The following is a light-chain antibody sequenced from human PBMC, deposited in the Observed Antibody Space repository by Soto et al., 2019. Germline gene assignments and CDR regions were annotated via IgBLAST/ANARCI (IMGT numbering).Light chain of an antibody. CDR2: DDI. CDR1: SSNIGAGYD. CDR3: QSYDTALGGSYV. V-gene: IGLV1-40*01. Sequence: QAVVTQPPSASGTPGQRVTISCTGSSSNIGAGYDVHWYQQRPGTAPRLLISDDINRPSGVPDRFSGSKSGTSASLAITGLQADDEADYYCQSYDTALGGSYVFGSGTKVTVL. J-gene: IGLJ1*01.